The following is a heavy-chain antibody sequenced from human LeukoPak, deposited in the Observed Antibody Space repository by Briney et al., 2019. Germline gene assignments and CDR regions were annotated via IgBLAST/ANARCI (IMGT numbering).Heavy chain of an antibody. D-gene: IGHD2-15*01. CDR3: VRDNPRCCGVVPANIDDY. V-gene: IGHV3-48*01. Sequence: GGSLRLSCEASGFIFSRDSMNWVRQAPGKGLEWISYISHDSGVRYYADSVRGRFTISRDNAKNSLHLQMHSLRAEDTAVYYCVRDNPRCCGVVPANIDDYWGQGTLVTVSS. CDR1: GFIFSRDS. J-gene: IGHJ4*02. CDR2: ISHDSGVR.